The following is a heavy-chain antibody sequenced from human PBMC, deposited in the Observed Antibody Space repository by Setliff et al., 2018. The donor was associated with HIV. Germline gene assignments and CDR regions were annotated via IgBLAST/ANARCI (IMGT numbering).Heavy chain of an antibody. Sequence: ASVKVSCKASGCTLTTHAMHWVRQAPGQSLEWMGWINAGNGNTKYSQKFQGRVTITRDTSARTAHMDLTSLRSEDTAVYYCARGSSGWPYYFDYWGQGTLVTVSS. CDR2: INAGNGNT. CDR1: GCTLTTHA. V-gene: IGHV1-3*01. D-gene: IGHD6-19*01. CDR3: ARGSSGWPYYFDY. J-gene: IGHJ4*02.